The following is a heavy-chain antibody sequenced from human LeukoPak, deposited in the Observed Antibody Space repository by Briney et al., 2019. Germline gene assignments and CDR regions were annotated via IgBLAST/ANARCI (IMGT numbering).Heavy chain of an antibody. CDR1: GASISNSDW. Sequence: PSETLSLTCSVSGASISNSDWWTWVRQPPGEGLEWIGEIYHGGTTKYNPSLKSRVTISVDKSKNQFSLKLSSVSAADTAIYYCARVRCSEGKCNFFDDWGQGTLVTVSS. V-gene: IGHV4-4*02. J-gene: IGHJ4*02. D-gene: IGHD2-15*01. CDR3: ARVRCSEGKCNFFDD. CDR2: IYHGGTT.